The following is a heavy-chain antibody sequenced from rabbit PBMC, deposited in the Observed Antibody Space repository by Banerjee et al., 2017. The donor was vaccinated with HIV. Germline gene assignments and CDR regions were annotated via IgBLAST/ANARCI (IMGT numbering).Heavy chain of an antibody. CDR3: ARDTGSSFSSYGMDL. CDR2: IYAGSSDSN. J-gene: IGHJ6*01. Sequence: QEQLVESGGGLVKPEASLTLTCTASGFSFSSSYYMCWVRQAPGKGLEWVACIYAGSSDSNVYASWAKGRFTISKTSSTTVTLQMTSLTAADTATYFCARDTGSSFSSYGMDLWGPGTLVTVS. D-gene: IGHD8-1*01. V-gene: IGHV1S45*01. CDR1: GFSFSSSYY.